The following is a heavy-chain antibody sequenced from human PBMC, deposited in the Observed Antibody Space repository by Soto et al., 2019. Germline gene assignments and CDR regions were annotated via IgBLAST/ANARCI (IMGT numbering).Heavy chain of an antibody. D-gene: IGHD1-20*01. CDR2: IIPLFGTA. J-gene: IGHJ4*02. CDR1: GVTFSSET. Sequence: QVQLVQSGAEVKKPGSSVKVSCKASGVTFSSETISWVRQAPGQGLEWVGGIIPLFGTANYAQKFQGRVTITTDESTSRLYIELSRLMSDDTAVYYCAADLCDNPASPFDSWGQGSLVTVSS. CDR3: AADLCDNPASPFDS. V-gene: IGHV1-69*01.